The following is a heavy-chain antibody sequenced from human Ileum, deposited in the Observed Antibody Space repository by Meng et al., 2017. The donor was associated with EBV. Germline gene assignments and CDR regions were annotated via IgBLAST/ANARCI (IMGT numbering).Heavy chain of an antibody. V-gene: IGHV4-38-2*01. CDR2: IFHSGSA. J-gene: IGHJ4*02. CDR3: ARAPSTSSTRTFDY. CDR1: GGSIKTDSY. D-gene: IGHD5/OR15-5a*01. Sequence: RQGSGPGLLKPSGPLSLTCAGSGGSIKTDSYWGWIRQPPGKGLEWIGSIFHSGSAYYNPSLKSRVSISVHTSENYFSLNLRSVTAADTAVYYCARAPSTSSTRTFDYWGQGTLVTVSS.